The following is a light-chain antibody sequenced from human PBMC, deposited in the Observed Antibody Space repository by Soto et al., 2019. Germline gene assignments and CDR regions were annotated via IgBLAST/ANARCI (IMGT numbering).Light chain of an antibody. Sequence: EIVLTQSPATLSLSPGERATLSCRASQSVSSYLAWYQQKPGQAPRLLIYDASNRATGIPARFSGSGSGTDFTPTISGLEPEDFAVYYCQQRSNWPPSITFGQGTRLEIK. J-gene: IGKJ5*01. CDR3: QQRSNWPPSIT. CDR1: QSVSSY. CDR2: DAS. V-gene: IGKV3-11*01.